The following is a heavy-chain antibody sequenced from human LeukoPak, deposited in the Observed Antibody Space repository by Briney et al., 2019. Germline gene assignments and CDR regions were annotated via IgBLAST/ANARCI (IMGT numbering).Heavy chain of an antibody. CDR2: INHSGST. Sequence: WIGEINHSGSTNHNPSLKSRVTISVDTSKNQFSLELSSVTAADTAVYYCARAGAAAGDYWGQGTLVTVSS. CDR3: ARAGAAAGDY. V-gene: IGHV4-34*01. J-gene: IGHJ4*02. D-gene: IGHD6-13*01.